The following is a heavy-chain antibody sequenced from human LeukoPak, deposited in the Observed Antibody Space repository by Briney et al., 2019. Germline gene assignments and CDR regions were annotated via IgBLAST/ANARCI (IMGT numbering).Heavy chain of an antibody. J-gene: IGHJ6*03. V-gene: IGHV3-74*01. CDR1: GFTFSSYW. CDR3: AKGPKKTMIVGGGYYYYYMDV. Sequence: GGSLRLSCAASGFTFSSYWMHWVRQAPGKGLVWVSRINSDGSSTSYADSVKGRFTISRDNSKNTLYLQMNSLRAEDTAVYYCAKGPKKTMIVGGGYYYYYMDVWGKGTTVTISS. CDR2: INSDGSST. D-gene: IGHD3-22*01.